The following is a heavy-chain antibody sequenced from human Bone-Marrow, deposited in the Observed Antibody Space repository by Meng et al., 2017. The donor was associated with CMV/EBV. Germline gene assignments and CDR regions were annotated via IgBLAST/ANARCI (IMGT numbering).Heavy chain of an antibody. D-gene: IGHD3-10*01. CDR2: INPNSGGT. Sequence: ASVKVSCKASGCTFTGYYMHWVRQAPGQGLEWMGWINPNSGGTNYAQKFQGRVTMTRDTSISTAYMELSRLRSDDTAVYYCARGDLTMVRGVTDYWGQGTLVTVSS. J-gene: IGHJ4*02. CDR1: GCTFTGYY. CDR3: ARGDLTMVRGVTDY. V-gene: IGHV1-2*02.